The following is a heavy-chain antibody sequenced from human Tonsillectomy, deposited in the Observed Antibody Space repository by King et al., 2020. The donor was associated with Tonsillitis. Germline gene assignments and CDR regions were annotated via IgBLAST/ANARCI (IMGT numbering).Heavy chain of an antibody. Sequence: VQLVESGGDLVQPGGSLRLSCAASGFTFSSYAMSWVRQAPGKGLEWVSAISGSGGNTYYADSVKGRFTISRDNSKNTLYLQMNSLRAADTAVYYCAKVDRYDFWSGYYTDYWGQGTLVTVSS. CDR2: ISGSGGNT. CDR1: GFTFSSYA. CDR3: AKVDRYDFWSGYYTDY. D-gene: IGHD3-3*01. J-gene: IGHJ4*02. V-gene: IGHV3-23*04.